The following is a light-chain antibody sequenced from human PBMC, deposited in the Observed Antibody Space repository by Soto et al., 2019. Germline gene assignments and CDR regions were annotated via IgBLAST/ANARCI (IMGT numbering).Light chain of an antibody. V-gene: IGKV3-20*01. J-gene: IGKJ2*01. CDR2: GAS. CDR1: QSVSSSY. Sequence: EIVLTQSPGTLSLSPGERATLSCRASQSVSSSYLAWYQQKPGQAPRLLIYGASSRATGIPDRFSGSGSGTDFTRTISRLEPEDFAVYYWQQYGSSLYTVGQGTKLEIK. CDR3: QQYGSSLYT.